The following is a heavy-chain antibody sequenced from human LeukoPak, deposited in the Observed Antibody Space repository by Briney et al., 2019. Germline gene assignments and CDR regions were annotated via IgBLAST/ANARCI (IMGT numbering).Heavy chain of an antibody. Sequence: GASVRVPCKVSGYTLTELSMHWVRQAPGKGLEWMGGFDPEDGETIYAQKFQGRVTMTEDTSTDTAYMELSSLRSEDTAVYYCATDLDGYSYGAFDHWGQGTLVTVSS. CDR2: FDPEDGET. CDR3: ATDLDGYSYGAFDH. D-gene: IGHD5-18*01. J-gene: IGHJ4*02. CDR1: GYTLTELS. V-gene: IGHV1-24*01.